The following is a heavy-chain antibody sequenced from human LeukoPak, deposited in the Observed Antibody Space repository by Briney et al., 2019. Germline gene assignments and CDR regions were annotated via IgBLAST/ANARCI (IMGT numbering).Heavy chain of an antibody. Sequence: SGTLSLTCAVSGGSISSVNLWSWVRQPPGKGLEWVGEMYLSGTDTYNPSLRGRVTISVDRSKNQLSLRLRSVTAADTAVYYCAGLVGRYSTGMYYYFDYWGPGTLVTVSS. CDR3: AGLVGRYSTGMYYYFDY. D-gene: IGHD1-26*01. CDR1: GGSISSVNL. J-gene: IGHJ4*02. V-gene: IGHV4-4*02. CDR2: MYLSGTD.